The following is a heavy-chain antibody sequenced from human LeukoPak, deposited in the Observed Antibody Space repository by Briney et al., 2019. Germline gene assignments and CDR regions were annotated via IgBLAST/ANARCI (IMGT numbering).Heavy chain of an antibody. Sequence: GGSLRLSCAASGFTFSSYGMHWVRQAPGKGLEWVAVIWYDGSNKYYADSVKGRFTISRDNSKNTLYLQMNSLRAEDTAVYYCAKGVDYCSGGSCPADYWGPGTLVTVSS. CDR1: GFTFSSYG. CDR3: AKGVDYCSGGSCPADY. D-gene: IGHD2-15*01. V-gene: IGHV3-33*06. CDR2: IWYDGSNK. J-gene: IGHJ4*02.